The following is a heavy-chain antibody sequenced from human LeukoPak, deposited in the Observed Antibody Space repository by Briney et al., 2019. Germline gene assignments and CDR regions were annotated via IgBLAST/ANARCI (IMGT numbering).Heavy chain of an antibody. D-gene: IGHD3-9*01. J-gene: IGHJ3*02. CDR2: IKQDGSEK. CDR3: AKSRYFDWFSPFDAFDI. Sequence: GGSLRLSCAASGFTFSSYWMSWVRQAPGKGLEWVANIKQDGSEKFYVDSVKGRFTISRDNSKNTLYLQMNSLRAEDTAVYYCAKSRYFDWFSPFDAFDIWGQGTMVTVSS. CDR1: GFTFSSYW. V-gene: IGHV3-7*03.